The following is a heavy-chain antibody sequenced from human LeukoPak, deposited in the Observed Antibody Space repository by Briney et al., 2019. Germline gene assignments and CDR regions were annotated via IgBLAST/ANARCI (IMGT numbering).Heavy chain of an antibody. CDR1: GYTFTSYG. CDR2: ISAYNGNT. V-gene: IGHV1-18*01. J-gene: IGHJ4*02. D-gene: IGHD3-22*01. Sequence: GASVKVSCKASGYTFTSYGISWVRQAPGQGLEWMGWISAYNGNTNYAQKLQGRVTMTTDTSTSTAYMELRSLRSDDTAVYYCARAGSYYYDSSGYYYEFDYWGQGTLVTVSS. CDR3: ARAGSYYYDSSGYYYEFDY.